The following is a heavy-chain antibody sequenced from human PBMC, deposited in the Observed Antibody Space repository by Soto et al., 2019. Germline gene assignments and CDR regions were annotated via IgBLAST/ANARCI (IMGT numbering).Heavy chain of an antibody. V-gene: IGHV4-59*11. CDR1: GGSITSHY. D-gene: IGHD1-1*01. CDR2: IYHSGST. CDR3: ARGNDFLYY. J-gene: IGHJ4*02. Sequence: SETLSLTCTVSGGSITSHYWSWIRQSPGKGLESIGYIYHSGSTNYNPSFKSRVSTSVDTSKNQFSLKLTSVTAADTAVYYCARGNDFLYYWGQGIQVTVSS.